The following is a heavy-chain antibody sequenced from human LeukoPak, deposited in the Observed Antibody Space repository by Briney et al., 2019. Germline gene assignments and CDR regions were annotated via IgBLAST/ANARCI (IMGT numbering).Heavy chain of an antibody. Sequence: SETLSLTCTVSGGSISSGDYFWNWIRQPAGKGLEWIGRFYTSGTTKYNPSLKSRVTISVDTSKNQLSLKLTSVTAADTAVYYCARGARRFDPWGQGTLVTVSS. V-gene: IGHV4-61*02. CDR3: ARGARRFDP. CDR1: GGSISSGDYF. CDR2: FYTSGTT. J-gene: IGHJ5*02.